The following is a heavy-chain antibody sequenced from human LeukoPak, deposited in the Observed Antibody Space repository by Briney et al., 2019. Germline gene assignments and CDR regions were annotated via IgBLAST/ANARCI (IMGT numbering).Heavy chain of an antibody. V-gene: IGHV4-4*07. CDR2: IYTSGST. J-gene: IGHJ5*02. Sequence: SETLSLTCTVSGGSISSYYWNWIRQPAGKGLEWIGRIYTSGSTNYNPSLKSRVTISLDTSKNQFSLKLNSVTAADAGVYYCARAVALYGFDPWGQGTLVTVSS. CDR3: ARAVALYGFDP. CDR1: GGSISSYY. D-gene: IGHD6-19*01.